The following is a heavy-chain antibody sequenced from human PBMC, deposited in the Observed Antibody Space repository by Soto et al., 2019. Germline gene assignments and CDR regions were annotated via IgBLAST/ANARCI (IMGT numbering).Heavy chain of an antibody. V-gene: IGHV3-66*01. Sequence: EVQLVESGGGLVQPGGSLRLSCAASGFTVNSNYMTWVRQAPGKGLEWVSLIYSGGRTYYADSVKGRFTISRDNSKNTLYFQMNSLRAEDTAVYYCARTYYYYYYMDVWGKGTTVTVSS. CDR1: GFTVNSNY. CDR3: ARTYYYYYYMDV. J-gene: IGHJ6*03. CDR2: IYSGGRT.